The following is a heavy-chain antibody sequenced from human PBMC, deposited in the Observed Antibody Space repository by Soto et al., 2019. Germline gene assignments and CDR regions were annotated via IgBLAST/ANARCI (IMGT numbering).Heavy chain of an antibody. V-gene: IGHV1-69*01. Sequence: QVQLVQSGAEVKKPGSSVKVSCKASGGTFSSYAISWVRQAPGQGLEWMGGIIPIFGTANYAQKFQGRVTITAEESTSTAYMEMSSLRSEDTAVSYCVRDPYGVVVPAPEYYYGMDVWGQGTTVTVSS. CDR3: VRDPYGVVVPAPEYYYGMDV. CDR2: IIPIFGTA. D-gene: IGHD2-2*01. CDR1: GGTFSSYA. J-gene: IGHJ6*02.